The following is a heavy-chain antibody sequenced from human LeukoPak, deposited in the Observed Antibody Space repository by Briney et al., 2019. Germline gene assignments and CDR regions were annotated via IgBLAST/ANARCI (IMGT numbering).Heavy chain of an antibody. CDR1: GYTFTGYY. CDR3: ARVPYYYDSSGYWLGIHAFDI. V-gene: IGHV1-2*02. D-gene: IGHD3-22*01. CDR2: INPNSGGT. Sequence: GASVKVSCKASGYTFTGYYMHWVRQAPGQGLEWMGWINPNSGGTNYAQKFQGRVTMTRDTSISTAYMELSRLRSDDTAVYYCARVPYYYDSSGYWLGIHAFDIWGQGTMVTVSS. J-gene: IGHJ3*02.